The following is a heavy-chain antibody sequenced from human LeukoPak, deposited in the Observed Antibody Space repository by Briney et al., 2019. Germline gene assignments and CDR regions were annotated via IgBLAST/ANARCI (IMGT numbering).Heavy chain of an antibody. Sequence: SVKISCKASGFTFTSSAVQWVRQARGQRLEWIGWIVVGSGNTNYAQKFQERVTITRDMSTSTAYMELSSLRSEDTAVYYCATGVDYRNFDYWGQGTLVTVSS. V-gene: IGHV1-58*01. CDR3: ATGVDYRNFDY. J-gene: IGHJ4*02. CDR1: GFTFTSSA. D-gene: IGHD4-11*01. CDR2: IVVGSGNT.